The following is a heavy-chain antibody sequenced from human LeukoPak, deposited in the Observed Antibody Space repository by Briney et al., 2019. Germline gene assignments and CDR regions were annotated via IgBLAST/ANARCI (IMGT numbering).Heavy chain of an antibody. Sequence: GGSLRLSCAASGFTFSSYSMNWVRQAPGKGLEWVSSISSSSSYIYYADSVKGRFTISRDNAKNSLYLQMNSLRAEDTAVYYCARGPRAYSSSSWYSDYWGQGTLVTVSS. CDR1: GFTFSSYS. CDR2: ISSSSSYI. V-gene: IGHV3-21*01. D-gene: IGHD6-6*01. CDR3: ARGPRAYSSSSWYSDY. J-gene: IGHJ4*02.